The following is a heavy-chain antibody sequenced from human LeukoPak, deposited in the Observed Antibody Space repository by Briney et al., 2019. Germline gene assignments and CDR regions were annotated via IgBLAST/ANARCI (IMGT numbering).Heavy chain of an antibody. D-gene: IGHD3-10*01. CDR3: ARVGITMVGGVIHIDAFDI. CDR2: ISYDGSNK. CDR1: GFTFSSYA. Sequence: PGGSLRLSCAASGFTFSSYAMHWVRQAPGKGLEWVAVISYDGSNKYYADSVKGRFTISRDNSKNTLYLQMNSLRAEDTAVYYCARVGITMVGGVIHIDAFDIWGQGTLVTVSS. J-gene: IGHJ3*02. V-gene: IGHV3-30-3*01.